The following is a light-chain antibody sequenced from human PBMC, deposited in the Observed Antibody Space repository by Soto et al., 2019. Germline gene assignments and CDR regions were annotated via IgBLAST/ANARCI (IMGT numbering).Light chain of an antibody. CDR3: QQSFTTWLT. Sequence: DLQMTQSPSSLSASVGDRVTITCGASQSINTYLNWYQQKPGKAPNLLIYAASNLQSGVPSRYSGSGIGTYFTLTISSLQPEVFATYYCQQSFTTWLTFGVGTKVEIK. V-gene: IGKV1-39*01. CDR1: QSINTY. J-gene: IGKJ4*01. CDR2: AAS.